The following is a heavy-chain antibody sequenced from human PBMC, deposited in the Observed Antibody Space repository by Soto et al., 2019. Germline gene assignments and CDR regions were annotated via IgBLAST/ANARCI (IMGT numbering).Heavy chain of an antibody. CDR2: IYYSGST. J-gene: IGHJ6*03. V-gene: IGHV4-31*03. Sequence: QVQLQESGPGLVKPSQTLSLTCTVSGGSISSGGYYWSWIRQHPGKGLEWIGYIYYSGSTYYNPSLKSRVTISVDTSKNQFSLKLSSVTAADTAVYYCARTSYYDFWSGYLPYYYYYMDVWGKGTTVTVSS. CDR1: GGSISSGGYY. D-gene: IGHD3-3*01. CDR3: ARTSYYDFWSGYLPYYYYYMDV.